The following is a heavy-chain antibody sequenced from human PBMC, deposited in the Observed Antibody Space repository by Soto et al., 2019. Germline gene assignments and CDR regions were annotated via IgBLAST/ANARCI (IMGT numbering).Heavy chain of an antibody. CDR2: INHSGST. D-gene: IGHD3-3*01. V-gene: IGHV4-34*01. J-gene: IGHJ6*02. Sequence: PSETLSLTCAVYGGSFSGYYWTWIRQPPGTGLEWIGEINHSGSTNYNPSLKSRVTISVDTSKNQFSLKLNSMTAADTAVYYCARPPIFGVVDYGMDVWGQGTAVX. CDR3: ARPPIFGVVDYGMDV. CDR1: GGSFSGYY.